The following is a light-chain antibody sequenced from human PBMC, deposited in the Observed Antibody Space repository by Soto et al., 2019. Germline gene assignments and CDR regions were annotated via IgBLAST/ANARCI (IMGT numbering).Light chain of an antibody. J-gene: IGKJ4*01. CDR3: QQYNSFPLT. CDR2: DAS. Sequence: IQMTQSPSTLSASVGDRVTITCRASQSISSWLAWYQQKPGKAPNLLIYDASSLESGVPPRFSGSGSGTEFTLTISSLQPDDFATYYCQQYNSFPLTFGGGTKVEIK. V-gene: IGKV1-5*01. CDR1: QSISSW.